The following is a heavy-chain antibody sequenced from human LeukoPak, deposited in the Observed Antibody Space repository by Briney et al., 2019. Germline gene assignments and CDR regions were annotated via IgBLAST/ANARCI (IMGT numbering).Heavy chain of an antibody. Sequence: PSETLSLTCSVSGGSISIGGHYWSWIRQHPGKGLEWIGYIYYSGSTYYNPSLKSRVSISVDTSKNQFSLRLSSVTAADTAVYFCARVVGYGGYGWFDYWGQGTLVTVPS. CDR3: ARVVGYGGYGWFDY. J-gene: IGHJ4*02. V-gene: IGHV4-31*03. D-gene: IGHD5-12*01. CDR1: GGSISIGGHY. CDR2: IYYSGST.